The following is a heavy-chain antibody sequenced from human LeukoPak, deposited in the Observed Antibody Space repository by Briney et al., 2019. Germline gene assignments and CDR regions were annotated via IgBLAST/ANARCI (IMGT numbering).Heavy chain of an antibody. CDR2: INPNSGDT. V-gene: IGHV1-2*02. J-gene: IGHJ6*03. D-gene: IGHD3-3*02. Sequence: GASVKVSCEASGYTFTGYYMHWVRQAPGQGLEWMGWINPNSGDTNYAQKFQGRVTVTRDTSISTAYMELSGLTSDDAAVYYCARTAFQFGDYFYYMDVWGKGTTVTVSS. CDR3: ARTAFQFGDYFYYMDV. CDR1: GYTFTGYY.